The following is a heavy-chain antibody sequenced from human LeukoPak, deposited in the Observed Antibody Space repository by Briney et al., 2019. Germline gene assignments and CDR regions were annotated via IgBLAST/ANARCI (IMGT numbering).Heavy chain of an antibody. V-gene: IGHV1-2*02. Sequence: ASVKVSCKASGYTFTGCYMHWVRQAPGQGLEWMGWINPNSGGTNYAQKFQGRVTMTRDTSISTAYMELSRLRSDATAAYYCAGVDNPIAPAGTNWNDVSTYFDYWGQGTLVTVSS. D-gene: IGHD6-13*01. CDR3: AGVDNPIAPAGTNWNDVSTYFDY. J-gene: IGHJ4*02. CDR1: GYTFTGCY. CDR2: INPNSGGT.